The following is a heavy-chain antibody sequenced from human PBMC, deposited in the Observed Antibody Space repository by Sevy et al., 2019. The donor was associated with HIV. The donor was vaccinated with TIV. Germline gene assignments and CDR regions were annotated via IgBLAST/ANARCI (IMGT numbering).Heavy chain of an antibody. J-gene: IGHJ6*02. CDR3: AREAARGKATGRFYYYGMDV. D-gene: IGHD6-13*01. CDR1: GFTFSSYW. Sequence: GGSLRLSCAASGFTFSSYWITWVRQAPGKGLEWVANIKQDGSEKYYVDSVKGRFTISRDNAKKSLYLQMNSLRAEDTAVYYCAREAARGKATGRFYYYGMDVWGQGTTVTVSS. CDR2: IKQDGSEK. V-gene: IGHV3-7*01.